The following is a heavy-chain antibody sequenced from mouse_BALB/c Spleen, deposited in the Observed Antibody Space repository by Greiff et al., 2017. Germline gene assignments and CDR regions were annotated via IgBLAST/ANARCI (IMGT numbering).Heavy chain of an antibody. CDR3: ARRGYGYDY. D-gene: IGHD2-2*01. CDR1: GFTFSSYG. CDR2: ISSGGSYT. Sequence: EVQGVESGGDLVKPGGSLKLSCAASGFTFSSYGMSWVRQTPDKRLEWVATISSGGSYTYYPDSVKGRFTISRDNAKNTLYLQMSSLKSEDTAMYYCARRGYGYDYWGQGTTLTVSS. V-gene: IGHV5-6*01. J-gene: IGHJ2*01.